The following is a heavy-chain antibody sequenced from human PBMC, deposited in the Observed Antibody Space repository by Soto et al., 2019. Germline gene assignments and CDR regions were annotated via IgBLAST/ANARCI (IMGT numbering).Heavy chain of an antibody. CDR1: GFTLVTCG. D-gene: IGHD3-10*01. V-gene: IGHV3-7*01. CDR3: VKDNRGSY. CDR2: INQDGSER. J-gene: IGHJ4*02. Sequence: EVQLVESGGGLVQPGGSLRLSWEALGFTLVTCGWIWFPKAPGKGLEWVANINQDGSERYYVDSVKGRFTISRDNAKNSLYLQMNSLRAEDTAVYYCVKDNRGSYWGQGTLVTVSS.